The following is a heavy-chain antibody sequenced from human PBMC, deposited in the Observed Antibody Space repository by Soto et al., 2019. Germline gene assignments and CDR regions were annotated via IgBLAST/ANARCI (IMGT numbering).Heavy chain of an antibody. D-gene: IGHD2-21*02. Sequence: QVKLVESGGGVVQPVGSLRLSCTTSGFTFNTYGMHWVRQAPGKGLVWVAIIWYDGSNKYYADSVKGRFTISRDNSKNTLYLQRNSRRAEATSLYYCSRSDCTGAYCYSRPCNYGVEVWGQGTRGTVSS. CDR1: GFTFNTYG. V-gene: IGHV3-33*08. CDR2: IWYDGSNK. J-gene: IGHJ6*02. CDR3: SRSDCTGAYCYSRPCNYGVEV.